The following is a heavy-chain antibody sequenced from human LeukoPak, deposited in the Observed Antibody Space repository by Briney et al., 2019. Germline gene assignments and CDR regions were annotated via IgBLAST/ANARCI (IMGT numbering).Heavy chain of an antibody. CDR1: GGSISSHY. CDR2: IYYSGST. CDR3: ARRTGYLNYYYYYYMDV. Sequence: SETLSLTCTVSGGSISSHYWIWIRQPPGKGLEWIGYIYYSGSTNYNPSLKSRVTISVDTSRNQFSLKLSSVTAADSAVYYCARRTGYLNYYYYYYMDVWGNGTTVTVSS. D-gene: IGHD3/OR15-3a*01. J-gene: IGHJ6*03. V-gene: IGHV4-59*11.